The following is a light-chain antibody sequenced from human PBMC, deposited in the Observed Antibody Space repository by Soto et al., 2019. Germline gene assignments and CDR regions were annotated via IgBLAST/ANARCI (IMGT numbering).Light chain of an antibody. CDR3: QAWDSSTFVV. Sequence: ELTQPPSVSVSPGQTASITCSGDKLGDKYACWYQQKPGQSPVLVIYQDSKRPSGIPERFSGSNSGNTATLTISGTQAMDEADYYCQAWDSSTFVVFGGGTKLTVL. V-gene: IGLV3-1*01. J-gene: IGLJ2*01. CDR1: KLGDKY. CDR2: QDS.